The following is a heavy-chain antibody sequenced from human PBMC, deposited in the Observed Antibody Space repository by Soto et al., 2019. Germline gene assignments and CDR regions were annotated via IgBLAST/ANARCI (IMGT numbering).Heavy chain of an antibody. CDR3: AKNGQPPYYYYGMDV. J-gene: IGHJ6*02. Sequence: QGQLVQSGPEAKKPGASVKVSCKASGYTFSRYGISWVRQAPGQGLEWMGWISGYNGDKKYAQKVQGRVTMTIDTSTYTAYMELRSLTSDDTDIYYCAKNGQPPYYYYGMDVWGQGTTVTVSS. D-gene: IGHD2-8*01. V-gene: IGHV1-18*01. CDR1: GYTFSRYG. CDR2: ISGYNGDK.